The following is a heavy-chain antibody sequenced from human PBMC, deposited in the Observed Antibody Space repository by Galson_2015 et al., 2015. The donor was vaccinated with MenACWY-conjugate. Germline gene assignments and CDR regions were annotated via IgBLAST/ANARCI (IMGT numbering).Heavy chain of an antibody. V-gene: IGHV1-3*01. CDR2: INAGNGNT. D-gene: IGHD2-2*01. Sequence: SCKASGHTFTNYAMHWVRQAPGQRLEWMGWINAGNGNTKYSQKFQGRVTITSDTSASTAYMELSSLRSEDTAVYYCAREIVVAPAASWGDYYYGMDVWGQGTTVTVSS. CDR3: AREIVVAPAASWGDYYYGMDV. CDR1: GHTFTNYA. J-gene: IGHJ6*02.